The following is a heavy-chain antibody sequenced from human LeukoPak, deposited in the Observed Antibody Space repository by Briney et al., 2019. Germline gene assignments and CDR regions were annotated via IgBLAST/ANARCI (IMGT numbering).Heavy chain of an antibody. CDR2: IYSGGHT. CDR1: GFTVSSNY. D-gene: IGHD5-24*01. Sequence: GGSLRLSCAASGFTVSSNYMSWVRQAPGKGLEWVSVIYSGGHTYYTDSVKGRFTISGDNSNNTLYLHMNSLRPDDTAVYYCARSTRDGYNHYHYYYMDVWGKGTTVTVSS. J-gene: IGHJ6*03. V-gene: IGHV3-53*01. CDR3: ARSTRDGYNHYHYYYMDV.